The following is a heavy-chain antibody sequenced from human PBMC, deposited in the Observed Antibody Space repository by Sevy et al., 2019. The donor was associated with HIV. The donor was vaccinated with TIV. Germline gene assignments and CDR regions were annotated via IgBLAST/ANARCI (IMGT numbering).Heavy chain of an antibody. CDR2: INTKTGNP. CDR3: ARGRITRITAPRTWLDP. V-gene: IGHV7-4-1*02. Sequence: ASVKVSCKASGYTFTSYPMNWVRQAPGQGLEWMGWINTKTGNPTYAQGFTGRFVFSLDTSVTTAYLQISSLKAEDTAVYYCARGRITRITAPRTWLDPWGQGTLVTVSS. J-gene: IGHJ5*02. D-gene: IGHD1-7*01. CDR1: GYTFTSYP.